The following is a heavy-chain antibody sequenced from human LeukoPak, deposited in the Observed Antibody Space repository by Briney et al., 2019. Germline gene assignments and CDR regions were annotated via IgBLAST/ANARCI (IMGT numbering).Heavy chain of an antibody. CDR2: IIPILGIA. V-gene: IGHV1-69*04. CDR1: GGTFSSYA. CDR3: AAFFYDSSGYQTLYYFDY. J-gene: IGHJ4*02. Sequence: SVKVSCEASGGTFSSYAINWVRQAPGEGLEWMGRIIPILGIANYAQKFQGRVTITADRPTSTAYMELSSLRSEDTAVYYCAAFFYDSSGYQTLYYFDYWGQGTLVTVSS. D-gene: IGHD3-22*01.